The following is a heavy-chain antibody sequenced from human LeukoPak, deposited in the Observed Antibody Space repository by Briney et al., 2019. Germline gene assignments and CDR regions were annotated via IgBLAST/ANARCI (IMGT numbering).Heavy chain of an antibody. CDR1: GGTFSSYA. CDR2: IIPIFGTA. V-gene: IGHV1-69*13. Sequence: ASVKVSCKASGGTFSSYAISWVRQAPGQGLEWMGGIIPIFGTANYAQKFQGRVTITADESTSTAYMELSSLRSEGTAVYYCARAGDTAMGSFDYWGQGTLVTVSS. J-gene: IGHJ4*02. CDR3: ARAGDTAMGSFDY. D-gene: IGHD5-18*01.